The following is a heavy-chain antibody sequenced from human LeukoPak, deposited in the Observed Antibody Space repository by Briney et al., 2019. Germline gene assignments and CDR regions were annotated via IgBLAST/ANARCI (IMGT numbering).Heavy chain of an antibody. D-gene: IGHD3-10*01. CDR2: IRYDGSNK. J-gene: IGHJ4*02. Sequence: TGGSLRLSCAASGFTFSSYGMHWVRQAPGKGLEWVAFIRYDGSNKYYADSVKGRFTISRDNSKNTLYLQMNSLRAEDTAVYYCAKDITMVRPFSDYWGQGTLVTVSS. CDR1: GFTFSSYG. V-gene: IGHV3-30*02. CDR3: AKDITMVRPFSDY.